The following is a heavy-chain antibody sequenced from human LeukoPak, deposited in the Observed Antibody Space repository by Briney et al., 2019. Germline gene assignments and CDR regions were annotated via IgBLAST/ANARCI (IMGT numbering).Heavy chain of an antibody. Sequence: SETLSLTCTVSGGSISSGSYYWSWIRQPAGKGLEWIGRIDISGSSEYNPSLKSRVTISVATSKNQFSLKLSSVTAADTAVYYCARLGYDYYYYYYMDVWGKGTTVTISS. CDR2: IDISGSS. J-gene: IGHJ6*03. CDR3: ARLGYDYYYYYYMDV. V-gene: IGHV4-61*02. D-gene: IGHD5-12*01. CDR1: GGSISSGSYY.